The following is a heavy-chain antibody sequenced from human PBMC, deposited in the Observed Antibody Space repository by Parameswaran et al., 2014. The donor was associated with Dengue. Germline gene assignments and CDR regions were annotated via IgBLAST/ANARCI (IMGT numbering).Heavy chain of an antibody. J-gene: IGHJ4*02. V-gene: IGHV4-34*01. CDR2: INHSGST. Sequence: WIRQPPGKGLEWIGEINHSGSTNYNPSLKSRVTISVDTSKSQFFLKLSSVTAADTAVYYCARSIVGANFYWGQGTLVTVSS. CDR3: ARSIVGANFY. D-gene: IGHD1-26*01.